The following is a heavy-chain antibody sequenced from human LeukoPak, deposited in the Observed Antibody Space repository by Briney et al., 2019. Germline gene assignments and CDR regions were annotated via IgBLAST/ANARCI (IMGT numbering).Heavy chain of an antibody. J-gene: IGHJ4*02. CDR1: RFTFSSYA. V-gene: IGHV3-23*01. D-gene: IGHD2-21*02. CDR2: ISGSGGAT. CDR3: AKVPVVTAPPIDY. Sequence: PGGSLRLSCAASRFTFSSYAMSWVRQAPGKGLEWVSAISGSGGATYYADSVKGRFTISRDNSKNTLYLQMNSLRAEDSAVYSCAKVPVVTAPPIDYWGQGTLVTVSS.